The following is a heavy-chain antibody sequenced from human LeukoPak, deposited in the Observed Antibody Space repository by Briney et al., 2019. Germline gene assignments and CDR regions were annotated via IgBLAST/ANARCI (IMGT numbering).Heavy chain of an antibody. CDR3: AKDADYGGNSGPFDY. J-gene: IGHJ4*02. V-gene: IGHV3-9*03. CDR1: GFTFEDYA. Sequence: PGGSLRLSCAASGFTFEDYAMHWVRQAPGKGLEWVSGISWNSGSIGYADSVKGRFTISRDNAKNSLYLQMNSLRAEDMALYYCAKDADYGGNSGPFDYWGQGTLVTVSS. D-gene: IGHD4-23*01. CDR2: ISWNSGSI.